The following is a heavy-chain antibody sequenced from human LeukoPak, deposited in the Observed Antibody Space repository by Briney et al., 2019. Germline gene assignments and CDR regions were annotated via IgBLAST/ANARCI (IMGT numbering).Heavy chain of an antibody. D-gene: IGHD2-2*01. V-gene: IGHV1-69*13. CDR3: ATYCSSANCYIWSYYFYS. CDR1: GGTFSSYA. J-gene: IGHJ4*02. CDR2: IIPISGTT. Sequence: EASVKVSCKPSGGTFSSYAISWVRQAPGQGLEWMGGIIPISGTTNYAQKFQGRVTITADESTSKAYMELSSLRSEDTAMYYCATYCSSANCYIWSYYFYSWGQGTLVTVSS.